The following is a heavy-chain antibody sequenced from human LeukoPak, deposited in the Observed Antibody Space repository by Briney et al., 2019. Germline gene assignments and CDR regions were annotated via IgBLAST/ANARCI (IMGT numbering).Heavy chain of an antibody. D-gene: IGHD3-3*01. V-gene: IGHV4-38-2*02. CDR3: ARDTITIFGVVLDYFDY. Sequence: SETLSLTCTVSGYSISSGYYWGCIRRPPGKGLEWIGSIYHSGSTYYNPSLKSRVTISVDTSKNQLSLKLSSVTATDTAVYYCARDTITIFGVVLDYFDYWGQGTLVTVSS. CDR2: IYHSGST. CDR1: GYSISSGYY. J-gene: IGHJ4*02.